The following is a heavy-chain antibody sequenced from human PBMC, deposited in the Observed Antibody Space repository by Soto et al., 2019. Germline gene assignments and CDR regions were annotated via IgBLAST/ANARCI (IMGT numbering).Heavy chain of an antibody. V-gene: IGHV3-13*04. CDR2: IGTAGDT. Sequence: PGGSLRLSCAASGFTFSSYDMHWVRQATGKGLEWVSAIGTAGDTYYPGSVKGRFTISRENAKNSLYLQMNSLRAGDTAVYYCARAYCYDSSGYYFDYWGQGTLVTVSS. J-gene: IGHJ4*02. CDR1: GFTFSSYD. D-gene: IGHD3-22*01. CDR3: ARAYCYDSSGYYFDY.